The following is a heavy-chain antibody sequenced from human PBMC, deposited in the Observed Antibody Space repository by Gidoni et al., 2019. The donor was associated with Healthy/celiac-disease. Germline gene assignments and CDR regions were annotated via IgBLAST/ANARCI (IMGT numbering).Heavy chain of an antibody. Sequence: QVQLVESGGGLVKPGGSLRLSCAASGFTFSDYYMSWIRQAPGKGLEWVSYISSSSSYTNYADSVKGRFTISRDNAKNSLYLQMNSLRAEDTAVYYCARPYYYGSGSYYIEVWGQGTLVTVSS. D-gene: IGHD3-10*01. V-gene: IGHV3-11*05. CDR1: GFTFSDYY. J-gene: IGHJ4*02. CDR3: ARPYYYGSGSYYIEV. CDR2: ISSSSSYT.